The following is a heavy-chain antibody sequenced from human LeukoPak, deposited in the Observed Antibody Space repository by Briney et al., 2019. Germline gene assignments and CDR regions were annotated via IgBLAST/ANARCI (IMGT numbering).Heavy chain of an antibody. J-gene: IGHJ4*02. CDR2: ISSSSSYI. D-gene: IGHD3-10*01. Sequence: GGSLRLSCAASGFTFSTYAMSWVRQAPGKGLEWVSSISSSSSYIYYADSVKGRFTISRDNAKNSLYLQMNSLRAEDTAVYYCARDLAIFSGSGSPIDYWGQGTLVTVSS. CDR3: ARDLAIFSGSGSPIDY. V-gene: IGHV3-21*01. CDR1: GFTFSTYA.